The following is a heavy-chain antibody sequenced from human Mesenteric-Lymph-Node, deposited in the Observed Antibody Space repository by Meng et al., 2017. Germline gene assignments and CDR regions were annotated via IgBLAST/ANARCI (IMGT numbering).Heavy chain of an antibody. CDR3: VREQYESRGH. CDR2: IYSGGST. V-gene: IGHV3-53*02. CDR1: GFTVSSNY. Sequence: VELVGTGGGLIQPGGSLILSFAAPGFTVSSNYMSWVRQAPGKGLEWVSVIYSGGSTYYADSVKGRFTISRDNSRNTLYLQMNSLRADDTAVYYCVREQYESRGHWGQGTLVTVSS. D-gene: IGHD3-22*01. J-gene: IGHJ4*02.